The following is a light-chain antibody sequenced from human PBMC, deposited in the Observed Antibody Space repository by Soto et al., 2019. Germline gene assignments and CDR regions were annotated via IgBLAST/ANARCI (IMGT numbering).Light chain of an antibody. V-gene: IGLV2-23*01. Sequence: SVMTNPGSVSASRGQSSTIPCTGTRNGVGSYNLLSWFQQPPGKVPTLLIYQGTKRPSGLSDRFSGSKSGNTASLTISGLQAEDEADYYCYSYAGENLYVFGTGTTV. J-gene: IGLJ1*01. CDR3: YSYAGENLYV. CDR2: QGT. CDR1: RNGVGSYNL.